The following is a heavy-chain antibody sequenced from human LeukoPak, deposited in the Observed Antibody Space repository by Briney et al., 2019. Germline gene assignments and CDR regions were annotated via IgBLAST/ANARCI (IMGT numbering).Heavy chain of an antibody. CDR1: GFTFGDYA. J-gene: IGHJ4*02. D-gene: IGHD3-16*02. CDR2: VRSKAFGGTT. V-gene: IGHV3-49*04. Sequence: GGSLRLSCTASGFTFGDYAMSWVRQAPGKGLEWVGFVRSKAFGGTTEYAASVKGRFTISRDDSKSIAYLQMNSLKTEDTAVYYCTRESMITFGGVIVLYYFDYWGRGTLVTVSS. CDR3: TRESMITFGGVIVLYYFDY.